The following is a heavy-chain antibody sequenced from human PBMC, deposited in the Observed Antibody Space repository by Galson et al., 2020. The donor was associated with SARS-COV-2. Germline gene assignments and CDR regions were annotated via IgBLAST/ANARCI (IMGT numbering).Heavy chain of an antibody. CDR2: IYYSGTT. V-gene: IGHV4-31*03. D-gene: IGHD3-9*01. Sequence: ASETLSLTCSVSGGSISSGGYYWSWIRQHPGKGLEWIGSIYYSGTTHYNSALQSRVTMSVETSTNEFSLQVNSVTAADTAVYYCARVFSGYYDILTGYYKSDEYYFGLDVWGQGTTVTVSS. J-gene: IGHJ6*02. CDR1: GGSISSGGYY. CDR3: ARVFSGYYDILTGYYKSDEYYFGLDV.